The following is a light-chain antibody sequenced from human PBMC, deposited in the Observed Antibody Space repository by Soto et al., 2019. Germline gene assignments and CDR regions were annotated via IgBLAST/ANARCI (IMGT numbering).Light chain of an antibody. J-gene: IGKJ5*01. Sequence: EIVMTQSPATLSVSPGERATLSCRASQSVTSNLAWYQQKPGQAPRLLMYGVSTRATGIPARFGGSGSATEFTLTISRLEPEDFAVYYCQQYGSSPRTFGQGTRLEIK. CDR2: GVS. CDR1: QSVTSN. V-gene: IGKV3-15*01. CDR3: QQYGSSPRT.